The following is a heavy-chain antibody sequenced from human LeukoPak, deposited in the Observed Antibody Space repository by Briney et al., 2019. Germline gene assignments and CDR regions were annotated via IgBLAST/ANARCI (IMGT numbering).Heavy chain of an antibody. J-gene: IGHJ4*02. V-gene: IGHV3-23*01. CDR3: ARDQAYDYVWGSNRYAY. CDR2: ISGGGGST. Sequence: GGSLRLSCAASGFTFNSHAMSWVREAPGKGLEWVSGISGGGGSTYNADFVKGRFTISRDNSKNTLSLQMNSLRVEDTALYYCARDQAYDYVWGSNRYAYWGQGTLVTVSS. D-gene: IGHD3-16*02. CDR1: GFTFNSHA.